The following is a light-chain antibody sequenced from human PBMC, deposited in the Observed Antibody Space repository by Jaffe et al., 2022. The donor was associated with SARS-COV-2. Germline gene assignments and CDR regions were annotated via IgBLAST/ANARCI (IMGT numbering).Light chain of an antibody. CDR3: QQYGSSPYT. J-gene: IGKJ2*01. CDR2: GVS. Sequence: EIVLTQSPGTLSLSPGERATLSCRASQSVCSSCLVWYQQKPGQAPRLLIYGVSSRATGIPDRISGSGSGTDFTLTISRLEPEDFAVYYCQQYGSSPYTFGQGTKLEIK. CDR1: QSVCSSC. V-gene: IGKV3-20*01.